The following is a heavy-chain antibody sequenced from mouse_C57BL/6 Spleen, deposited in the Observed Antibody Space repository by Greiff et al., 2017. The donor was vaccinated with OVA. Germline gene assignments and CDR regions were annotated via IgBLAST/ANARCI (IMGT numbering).Heavy chain of an antibody. CDR1: GYAFSSSW. J-gene: IGHJ2*01. Sequence: VQLQESGPELVKPGASVKISCKASGYAFSSSWMNWVKQRPGQGLEWIGRIYPGDGDTNYNGKFKGKATLTADKSSSTAYMQLSSLTSEDSAVYFCARYLDGYPYYFDYWGQGTTLTVSS. V-gene: IGHV1-82*01. D-gene: IGHD2-3*01. CDR2: IYPGDGDT. CDR3: ARYLDGYPYYFDY.